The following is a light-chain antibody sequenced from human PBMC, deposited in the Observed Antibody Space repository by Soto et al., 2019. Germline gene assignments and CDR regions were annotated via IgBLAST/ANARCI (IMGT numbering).Light chain of an antibody. V-gene: IGKV1-33*01. Sequence: DIQMTQSPSSLSASVGDRVTSTCQARQDIRNYLNWYQQKPGKAPKLLIYEASNWETGVTSRFSGSGTGRDSTFTLSSQHPEDIAAYYCQQYANLPPYTFGQGTKLESK. J-gene: IGKJ2*01. CDR3: QQYANLPPYT. CDR2: EAS. CDR1: QDIRNY.